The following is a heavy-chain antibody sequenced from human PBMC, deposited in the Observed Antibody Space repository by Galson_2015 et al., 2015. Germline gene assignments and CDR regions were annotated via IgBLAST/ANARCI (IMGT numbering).Heavy chain of an antibody. Sequence: SVKVSCKASGGTFSSYAISWVRQAPGQGLEWMGGIIPIFGTANYAQKFQGRVTITADESTSTAYMELSSLRSEDTAVYYCARLGGPFDYSNYYGMDVWGQGTTVTVSS. CDR2: IIPIFGTA. CDR1: GGTFSSYA. D-gene: IGHD4-11*01. J-gene: IGHJ6*02. CDR3: ARLGGPFDYSNYYGMDV. V-gene: IGHV1-69*13.